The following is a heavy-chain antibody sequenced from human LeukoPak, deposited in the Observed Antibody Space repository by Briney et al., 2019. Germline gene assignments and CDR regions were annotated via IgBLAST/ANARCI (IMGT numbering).Heavy chain of an antibody. CDR1: GGAFSSYA. V-gene: IGHV1-69*13. J-gene: IGHJ4*02. D-gene: IGHD3-22*01. CDR2: IIPIFGTA. CDR3: ARVYRYYYDSSGSYWFDY. Sequence: SVKVSCKASGGAFSSYAISWVRQAPGQGLEWMGGIIPIFGTANYAQKFQGRVTITADESTSTAYMELRSLRSDDTAVYYCARVYRYYYDSSGSYWFDYWGQGTLVTVSS.